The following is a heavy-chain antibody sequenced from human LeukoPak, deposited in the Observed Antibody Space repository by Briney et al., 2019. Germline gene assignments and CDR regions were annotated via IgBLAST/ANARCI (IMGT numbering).Heavy chain of an antibody. V-gene: IGHV1-69*01. Sequence: SVKVSCKASGGTFSSYAISWVRQAPGQGLEWRGGIIPIFGTANYAQKFQGRVTITADESTSTAYMELSSLRSEDTAVYYCARSLIAAAGTAYYYGMDVWGQGTTVTVSS. D-gene: IGHD6-13*01. CDR3: ARSLIAAAGTAYYYGMDV. J-gene: IGHJ6*02. CDR2: IIPIFGTA. CDR1: GGTFSSYA.